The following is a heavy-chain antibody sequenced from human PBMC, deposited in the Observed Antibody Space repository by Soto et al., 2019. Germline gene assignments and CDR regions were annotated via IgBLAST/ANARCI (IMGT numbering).Heavy chain of an antibody. J-gene: IGHJ6*02. CDR2: IYYSGST. Sequence: PSETLSLTCTVSGGSVSSGSYYWSWIRQPPGKGLEWIGYIYYSGSTNYNPSLKSRVTISVDTSKNQFSLKLSSVTAADTAVYYCARVPVLIAVAGSSSFYYYGMDVWGQGTTVTVSS. D-gene: IGHD6-19*01. CDR3: ARVPVLIAVAGSSSFYYYGMDV. CDR1: GGSVSSGSYY. V-gene: IGHV4-61*01.